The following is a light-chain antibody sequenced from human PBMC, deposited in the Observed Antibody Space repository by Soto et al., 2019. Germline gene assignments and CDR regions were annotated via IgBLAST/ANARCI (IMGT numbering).Light chain of an antibody. V-gene: IGKV1-5*03. Sequence: DIQMTQSRSTLSASVGDRVTITCRASQSISSWLAWYQQKPGKAPKLLIYKASSLEGGVPSRFSGSGSGTDFTLTISSLQADDFATYYCQQYNNYWTFGQGTKVEIK. CDR1: QSISSW. CDR3: QQYNNYWT. J-gene: IGKJ1*01. CDR2: KAS.